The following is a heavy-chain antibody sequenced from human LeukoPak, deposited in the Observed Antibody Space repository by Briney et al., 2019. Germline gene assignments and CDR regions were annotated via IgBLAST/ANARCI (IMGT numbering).Heavy chain of an antibody. CDR2: ISAYSGNT. D-gene: IGHD5-18*01. CDR1: GYTFTSYG. J-gene: IGHJ3*02. CDR3: ARDGDSPNVNAFDI. V-gene: IGHV1-18*04. Sequence: ASVKVSCKASGYTFTSYGISWVRQAPGQGLEWMGWISAYSGNTNYAQKLQGRVTMTTDTSTSTAYMELRSLRSDDTAVYYCARDGDSPNVNAFDIWGQGTMVTVSS.